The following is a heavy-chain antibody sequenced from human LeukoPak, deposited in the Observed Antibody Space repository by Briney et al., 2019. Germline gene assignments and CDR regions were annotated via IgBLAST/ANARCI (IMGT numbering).Heavy chain of an antibody. V-gene: IGHV3-7*01. D-gene: IGHD3-10*01. Sequence: GGSLRLSCETSGFIFSNCWMTWVRQAPGKGLEWVTNIKTDASEKYYADSVKGRFTISRDNAKNSLYLQMNSLRAEDTAMYYCATFASGSNLDALDIWGHGTMVTVSS. CDR1: GFIFSNCW. CDR2: IKTDASEK. CDR3: ATFASGSNLDALDI. J-gene: IGHJ3*02.